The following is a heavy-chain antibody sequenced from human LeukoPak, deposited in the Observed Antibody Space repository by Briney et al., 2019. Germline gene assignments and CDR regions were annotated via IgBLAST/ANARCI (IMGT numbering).Heavy chain of an antibody. CDR1: GYSFTSYW. J-gene: IGHJ4*02. D-gene: IGHD5-24*01. V-gene: IGHV5-51*01. CDR3: ARQPESDRDGYQKFDY. CDR2: IYPGDSDT. Sequence: GESLKISCKGSGYSFTSYWIGWVRQMPGKGLEWMGIIYPGDSDTRYSPSFQGQVTISADKSISTAYLQWSSLKASDTAMYYCARQPESDRDGYQKFDYWGQGTLVTVSS.